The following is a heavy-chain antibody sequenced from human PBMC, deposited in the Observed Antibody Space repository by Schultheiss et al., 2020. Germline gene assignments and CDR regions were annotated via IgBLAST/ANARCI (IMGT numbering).Heavy chain of an antibody. D-gene: IGHD3-10*01. J-gene: IGHJ4*02. V-gene: IGHV3-23*01. Sequence: ETLSLTCAVYGGSFSGYYWSWIRQAPGKGLEWVSAISGSGGSTYYADSVKGRFTISRDNSKNTLYLQMNSLRAEDTAVYYCAREGDYYGSQNYFDYWGQGTLVTVSS. CDR1: GGSFSGYY. CDR3: AREGDYYGSQNYFDY. CDR2: ISGSGGST.